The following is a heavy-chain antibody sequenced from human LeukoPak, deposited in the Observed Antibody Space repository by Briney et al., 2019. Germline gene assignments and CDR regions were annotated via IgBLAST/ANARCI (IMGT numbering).Heavy chain of an antibody. D-gene: IGHD3-10*01. V-gene: IGHV3-64*01. Sequence: PGGSLRLSCAASGFTFSSCAMHWVRQAPGKGLEYVSAISSNGGSTYYANSVKGRFTISRDNSKNTLYLQMGSLRAEDMAVYYCARTGWFGELYFDYWGQGTLVTVSS. J-gene: IGHJ4*02. CDR2: ISSNGGST. CDR3: ARTGWFGELYFDY. CDR1: GFTFSSCA.